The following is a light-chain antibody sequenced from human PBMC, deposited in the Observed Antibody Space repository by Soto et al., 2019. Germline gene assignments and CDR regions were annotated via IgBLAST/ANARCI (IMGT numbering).Light chain of an antibody. CDR1: QSVSSNY. Sequence: EIALTQSPGTLSLSPGERATLSCRASQSVSSNYLAWYQQNPGQAPRLLIYGASSRATGIPDRFSGSGSGTDFTLTISRLEPEDFAVYYCQQYGSSRWTFGQGTRVEIK. CDR3: QQYGSSRWT. J-gene: IGKJ1*01. CDR2: GAS. V-gene: IGKV3-20*01.